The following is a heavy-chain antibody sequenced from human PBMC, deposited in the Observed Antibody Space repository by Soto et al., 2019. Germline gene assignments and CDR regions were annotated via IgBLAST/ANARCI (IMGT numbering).Heavy chain of an antibody. CDR2: IFSNDEK. J-gene: IGHJ5*02. V-gene: IGHV2-26*01. D-gene: IGHD6-19*01. CDR1: GFSLSNARMG. CDR3: SYRHWLARGRGRLAP. Sequence: SGPTLVNPTQTLTLTCTFSGFSLSNARMGVSWIRQPPGKALEWLAHIFSNDEKSYSTSLKSRLTISKDTSKSQVVLTMTNMDPVDTATYYCSYRHWLARGRGRLAPWGPGTLVTVSS.